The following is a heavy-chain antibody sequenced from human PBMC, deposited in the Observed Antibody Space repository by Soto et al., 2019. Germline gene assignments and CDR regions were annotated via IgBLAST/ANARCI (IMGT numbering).Heavy chain of an antibody. CDR2: ISSGSTTT. V-gene: IGHV3-48*02. Sequence: EVQVVESGGGLVQAGGSLRLSCAASGFTFSYSSMNWVRQAPGKGLVWVSYISSGSTTTYYADSVKGRFTISRDDAKNSLYLQMNSLREEDTAVYYCASSWDFWGQGTLVTVSS. J-gene: IGHJ4*02. CDR3: ASSWDF. CDR1: GFTFSYSS.